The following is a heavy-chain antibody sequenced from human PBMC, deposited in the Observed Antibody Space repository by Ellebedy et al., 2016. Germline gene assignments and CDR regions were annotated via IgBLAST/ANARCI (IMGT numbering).Heavy chain of an antibody. D-gene: IGHD3-22*01. Sequence: GESLKISCAASGFTFSSYSMNWVRQAPGKGLEWVSYISSSSSTIYYADSVKGRFTISRDNAKNSLYLQMNSLRAEDTAVYYCARDRIIVVDQFDYWGQGTLVTVSS. J-gene: IGHJ4*02. CDR1: GFTFSSYS. V-gene: IGHV3-48*01. CDR3: ARDRIIVVDQFDY. CDR2: ISSSSSTI.